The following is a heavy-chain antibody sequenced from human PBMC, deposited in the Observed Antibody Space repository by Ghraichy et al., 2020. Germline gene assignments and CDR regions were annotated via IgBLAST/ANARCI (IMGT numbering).Heavy chain of an antibody. CDR1: GFTFSSYW. V-gene: IGHV3-7*03. J-gene: IGHJ6*02. Sequence: GESLNISCAASGFTFSSYWMTWVRQALGKGLEWVANIKQDGSEKYYVDSVKGRFTISRDNAKNSLYLEMNSLRAEDTAMYYCARGRYYSGSGSKYYGMDVWGQGTTVTVSS. D-gene: IGHD3-10*01. CDR2: IKQDGSEK. CDR3: ARGRYYSGSGSKYYGMDV.